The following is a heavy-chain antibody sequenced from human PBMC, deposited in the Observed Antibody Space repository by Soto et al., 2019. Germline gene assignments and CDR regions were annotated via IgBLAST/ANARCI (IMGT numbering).Heavy chain of an antibody. J-gene: IGHJ4*02. CDR3: ARADVDTAMWY. Sequence: QVQLVQSGAEVKKPGASVKVSCKASGYSFSYYGLSWVRQAPGHGIEYMGWISASNGNTKYAQKFQGRVAMTTEASTSTAYMELRSLRSDDTAMYYCARADVDTAMWYWGQGTLVTVSS. D-gene: IGHD5-18*01. V-gene: IGHV1-18*01. CDR1: GYSFSYYG. CDR2: ISASNGNT.